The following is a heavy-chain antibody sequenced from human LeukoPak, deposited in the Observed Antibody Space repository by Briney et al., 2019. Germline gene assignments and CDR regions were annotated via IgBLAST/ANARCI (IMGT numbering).Heavy chain of an antibody. D-gene: IGHD5-24*01. Sequence: QSGGSLRLSCAASGFTFSSFAMTWVRQAPGKGLEWVSAISGSGGSTYYADSVKGRFTISRDNSKNTLYLQMNSLRAEDTAVYYCAKSPRWLPYYFDYWGQGTLVTVSS. CDR3: AKSPRWLPYYFDY. V-gene: IGHV3-23*01. J-gene: IGHJ4*02. CDR2: ISGSGGST. CDR1: GFTFSSFA.